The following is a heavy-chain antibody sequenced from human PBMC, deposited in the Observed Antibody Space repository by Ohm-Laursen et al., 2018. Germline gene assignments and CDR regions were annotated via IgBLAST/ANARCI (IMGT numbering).Heavy chain of an antibody. CDR3: VKDHAFIAGTLDY. V-gene: IGHV3-30*18. Sequence: SLRLSCAASVFTFSSYGLHWVRQAPGKGLEWVAVISYDGSNKYYADSVMGRFTISRDNSKNTLYLQMNSLRAEDTSVYYCVKDHAFIAGTLDYWGKGTLVTVSS. CDR1: VFTFSSYG. D-gene: IGHD1-7*01. CDR2: ISYDGSNK. J-gene: IGHJ4*02.